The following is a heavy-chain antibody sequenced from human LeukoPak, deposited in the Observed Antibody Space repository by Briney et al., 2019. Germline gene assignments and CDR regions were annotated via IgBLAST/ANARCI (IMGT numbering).Heavy chain of an antibody. J-gene: IGHJ4*02. Sequence: GGSLRLSCAASGFSFSSYWMSWVRQAPGKGLEWVALISYDENKKYYTESVKGRFTISRDNSKRTLYLHMNSLSAEDSAVYYCAKDSPPGYSSSWYVWGQGTLVTVSS. V-gene: IGHV3-30*18. CDR1: GFSFSSYW. CDR3: AKDSPPGYSSSWYV. D-gene: IGHD6-13*01. CDR2: ISYDENKK.